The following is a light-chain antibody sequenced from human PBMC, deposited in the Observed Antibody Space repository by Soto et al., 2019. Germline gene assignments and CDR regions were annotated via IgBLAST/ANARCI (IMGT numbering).Light chain of an antibody. V-gene: IGKV3-20*01. J-gene: IGKJ4*01. CDR3: QQYVSSPVT. Sequence: EIVLTQSPGTLSLSPGERATLSCRASQSVSSSYLGWYQQKPGQAPRLLIYGASSRAPGIPDRFSGSGSGTDSTLTISRLESEDFAVYYCQQYVSSPVTFGGGTKVEIK. CDR2: GAS. CDR1: QSVSSSY.